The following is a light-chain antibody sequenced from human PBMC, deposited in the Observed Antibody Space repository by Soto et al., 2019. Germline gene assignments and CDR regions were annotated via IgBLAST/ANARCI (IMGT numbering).Light chain of an antibody. CDR3: QQRSNWPLT. CDR1: QDVSSN. Sequence: EMVVTQSPATLSVSPGERATLSCRASQDVSSNLAWYQQKPGQAPSLLIYDASNRATGIPARFSGSGSGTDFTLTISSLEPEDFAVYYCQQRSNWPLTFGGGTKVDIK. J-gene: IGKJ4*01. CDR2: DAS. V-gene: IGKV3-11*01.